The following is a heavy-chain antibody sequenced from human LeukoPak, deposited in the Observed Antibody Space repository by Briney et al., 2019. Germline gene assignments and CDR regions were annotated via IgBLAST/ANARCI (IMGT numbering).Heavy chain of an antibody. Sequence: AGGSLRLSCAASGFTFSSYAMSWVRQAPGKGLEWVSAISGSDAGTYYADSVKGRFTISRDNSKNTLYLQMNSLRAEDAAVYYCAKAPLGRCSGAICYYFDYWGQGTLVTVS. J-gene: IGHJ4*02. D-gene: IGHD2-15*01. CDR1: GFTFSSYA. CDR3: AKAPLGRCSGAICYYFDY. CDR2: ISGSDAGT. V-gene: IGHV3-23*01.